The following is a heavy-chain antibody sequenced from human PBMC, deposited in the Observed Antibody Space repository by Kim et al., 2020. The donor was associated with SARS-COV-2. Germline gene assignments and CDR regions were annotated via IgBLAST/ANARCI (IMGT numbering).Heavy chain of an antibody. CDR1: GGSISSGDYY. V-gene: IGHV4-30-4*01. Sequence: SETLSLTCTVSGGSISSGDYYWSWIRQPPGKGLEWIGYIYYSGSTYYNPSLKSRVTISVDTSKNQFSLKLNSVTAADTSVYYCARDRGVYNDYGDYVRAFDIWGQGTMVTVSS. D-gene: IGHD4-17*01. CDR2: IYYSGST. CDR3: ARDRGVYNDYGDYVRAFDI. J-gene: IGHJ3*02.